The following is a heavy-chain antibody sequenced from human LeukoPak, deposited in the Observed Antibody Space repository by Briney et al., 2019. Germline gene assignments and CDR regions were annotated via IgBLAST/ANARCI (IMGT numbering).Heavy chain of an antibody. CDR2: IIPIFGTA. J-gene: IGHJ4*02. Sequence: SVKVSCKASGYTFTGYYMHWVRQAPGQGLEWMGGIIPIFGTANYAQKFQGRVTITADESTSTAYMELSSLRSEDTAVYYCAIPATVTTPFDYWGQGTLVTVSS. D-gene: IGHD4-17*01. CDR1: GYTFTGYY. V-gene: IGHV1-69*13. CDR3: AIPATVTTPFDY.